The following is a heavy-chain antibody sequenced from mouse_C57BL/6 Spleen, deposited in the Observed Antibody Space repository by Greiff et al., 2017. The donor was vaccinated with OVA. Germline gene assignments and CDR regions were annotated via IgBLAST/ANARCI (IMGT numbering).Heavy chain of an antibody. V-gene: IGHV5-17*01. CDR1: GFTFSDYG. CDR2: ISSGSSTI. D-gene: IGHD2-3*01. CDR3: ARPLDGYYDFDG. J-gene: IGHJ1*03. Sequence: DVMLVESGGGLVKPGGSLKLSCAASGFTFSDYGMHWVRQAPEKGLEWVAYISSGSSTIYYADTVKGRFTIPRDNAKNTLFLHMTSLRSEDTAVYYCARPLDGYYDFDGWGTGTTVTVA.